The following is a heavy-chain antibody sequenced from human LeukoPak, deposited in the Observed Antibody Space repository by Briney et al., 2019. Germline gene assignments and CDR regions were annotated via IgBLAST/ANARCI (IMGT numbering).Heavy chain of an antibody. CDR2: IYYSGST. D-gene: IGHD3-22*01. J-gene: IGHJ6*02. V-gene: IGHV4-30-4*01. Sequence: SQTLSLTCTVSGGSISSGGYSWSWIRQPPGKGLEWIGYIYYSGSTYYNPSLKSRVTISVDTSKNQFSLKLSSVTAADTAVYYCARAPFHYYDSSGPIEGDYYYYGMDVWGQGTTVTVSS. CDR1: GGSISSGGYS. CDR3: ARAPFHYYDSSGPIEGDYYYYGMDV.